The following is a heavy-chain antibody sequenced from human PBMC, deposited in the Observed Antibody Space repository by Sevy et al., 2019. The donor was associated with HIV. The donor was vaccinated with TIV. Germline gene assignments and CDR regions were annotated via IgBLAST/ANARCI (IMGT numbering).Heavy chain of an antibody. CDR1: GFTFSGYW. CDR2: INPDGSST. CDR3: GRGKLDL. J-gene: IGHJ4*02. Sequence: GGSLRLSCAASGFTFSGYWIHWVRQAPGKGLVWVSRINPDGSSTTYADSVKGRFTISRDNAKNTVYLQMNSLRADDTAVYYCGRGKLDLWGQGTLVTVSS. V-gene: IGHV3-74*03.